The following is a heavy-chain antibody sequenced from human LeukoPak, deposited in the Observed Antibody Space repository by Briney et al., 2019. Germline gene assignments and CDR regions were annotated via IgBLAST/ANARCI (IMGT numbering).Heavy chain of an antibody. D-gene: IGHD2-21*01. CDR3: AKDRVVIMPASLNY. Sequence: GSLRLSCAASGFTFSSYTMSWVRQAPGKGLEWVSSISSSSNYIYYADSVKGRFTISRDNAKNSLYLQMNSLRAEDTAVYYCAKDRVVIMPASLNYWGQGTLATVSS. CDR1: GFTFSSYT. J-gene: IGHJ4*02. CDR2: ISSSSNYI. V-gene: IGHV3-21*01.